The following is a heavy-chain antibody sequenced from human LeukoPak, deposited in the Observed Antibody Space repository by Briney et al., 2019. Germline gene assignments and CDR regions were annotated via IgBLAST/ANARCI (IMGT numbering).Heavy chain of an antibody. V-gene: IGHV7-4-1*02. CDR3: ARGDRQYYYDSSGYYPPYYYMDV. CDR1: GYTFTSYA. Sequence: GASVKVSCKASGYTFTSYAMNWVRQAPGQGLEWMGWINTNTGNPTYAQGFTGRFVFSLDTSVSTAYLQISSLKAEDTAVYYCARGDRQYYYDSSGYYPPYYYMDVWGKGTTVTVSS. D-gene: IGHD3-22*01. CDR2: INTNTGNP. J-gene: IGHJ6*03.